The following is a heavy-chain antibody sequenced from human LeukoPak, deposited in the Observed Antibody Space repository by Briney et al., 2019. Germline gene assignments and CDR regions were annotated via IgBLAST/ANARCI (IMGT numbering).Heavy chain of an antibody. CDR1: GYTFTGYY. CDR2: INSNSGGT. J-gene: IGHJ5*02. V-gene: IGHV1-2*02. Sequence: ASVKVSCKASGYTFTGYYMHWVRQAPGQGLEWMGWINSNSGGTNYAQKFQGRVTMTRDTSISTAYMELSRLRSDDTAVYYCARVLGIAAAGTLLFDPWGQGTLVTVSS. D-gene: IGHD6-13*01. CDR3: ARVLGIAAAGTLLFDP.